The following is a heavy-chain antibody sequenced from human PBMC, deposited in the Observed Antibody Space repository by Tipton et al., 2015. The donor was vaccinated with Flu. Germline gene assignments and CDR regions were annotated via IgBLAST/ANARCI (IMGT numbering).Heavy chain of an antibody. CDR3: ASVGLLTHRLS. J-gene: IGHJ5*02. CDR2: IYTSGST. V-gene: IGHV4-4*07. Sequence: LSLTCTVSGGSISSYYWSWIRQPAGKGLEWIGRIYTSGSTNYNPSLKSRITLSMDTSKNQFSLKLTSVTSADTAIYYCASVGLLTHRLSWGQGALVAVSS. D-gene: IGHD3-9*01. CDR1: GGSISSYY.